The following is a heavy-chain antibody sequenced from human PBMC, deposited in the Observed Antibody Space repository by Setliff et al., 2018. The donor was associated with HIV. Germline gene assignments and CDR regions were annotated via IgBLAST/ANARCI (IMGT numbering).Heavy chain of an antibody. CDR2: IIPIFGTP. CDR1: GGIFSRFA. J-gene: IGHJ6*03. D-gene: IGHD1-1*01. V-gene: IGHV1-69*05. CDR3: ASSAGAVPTTAPYGDYYYYFYMDV. Sequence: GASVKVSCKASGGIFSRFAFSWVRQAPGQELEWMGGIIPIFGTPNYAQKFQGRVTITTDESTNTVYMELYSLTSEDTAIYYCASSAGAVPTTAPYGDYYYYFYMDVWGKGTTVTVSS.